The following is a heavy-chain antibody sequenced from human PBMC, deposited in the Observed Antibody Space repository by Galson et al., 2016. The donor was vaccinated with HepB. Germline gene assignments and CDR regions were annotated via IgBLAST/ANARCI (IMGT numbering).Heavy chain of an antibody. CDR1: GFTFSRYG. CDR3: ARGISSTFYFDY. J-gene: IGHJ4*02. CDR2: ISFNGDNK. D-gene: IGHD6-13*01. V-gene: IGHV3-30*03. Sequence: SLRLSCAASGFTFSRYGMHWVRQAPGKGLEWVAVISFNGDNKFSAASVKGRFTISRDNSKNTLYLQMNSLRGEDTAVYYCARGISSTFYFDYWGQGALVTVSS.